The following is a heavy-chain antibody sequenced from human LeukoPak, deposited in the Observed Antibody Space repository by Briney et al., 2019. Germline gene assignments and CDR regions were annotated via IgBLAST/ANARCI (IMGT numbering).Heavy chain of an antibody. D-gene: IGHD6-13*01. Sequence: GGSLRLSCAVSGFTFSDYYMSWIRQAPGKGLKWVSYVSSGGSTISHADSVKGRFTISRDNAENSLYLQMNSLRAEDTAVYYCARRAAADRCFDYWGQGTLVTVSS. CDR1: GFTFSDYY. V-gene: IGHV3-11*01. CDR2: VSSGGSTI. J-gene: IGHJ4*02. CDR3: ARRAAADRCFDY.